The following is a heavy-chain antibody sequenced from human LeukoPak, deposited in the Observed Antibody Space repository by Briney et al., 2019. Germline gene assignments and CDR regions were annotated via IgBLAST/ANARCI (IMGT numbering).Heavy chain of an antibody. V-gene: IGHV3-7*01. CDR2: IKQDGSEK. Sequence: GGSLRLSCAASGFTFSSYWMSWVRQAPGKGLEWVANIKQDGSEKYYVDSVKGRFTISRDNAKNSLYLQMNSLRAEDTAVYYCAKDSYVWGSYRQLLYYFDYWGQGTLVTVSS. CDR1: GFTFSSYW. CDR3: AKDSYVWGSYRQLLYYFDY. J-gene: IGHJ4*02. D-gene: IGHD3-16*02.